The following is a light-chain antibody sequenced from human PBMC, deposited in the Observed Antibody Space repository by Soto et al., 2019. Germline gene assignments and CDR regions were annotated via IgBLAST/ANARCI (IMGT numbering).Light chain of an antibody. J-gene: IGKJ1*01. Sequence: EIVLTQSPGTLSLSLGETATLSCRASQIVAYSHLAWYQQKPGQAPRLLISVASSRAIGIPDRFGGSGSGTDFTLTISKLAPEDSAMYYCHQYSSSPLTFGQGTKVEI. CDR3: HQYSSSPLT. CDR1: QIVAYSH. CDR2: VAS. V-gene: IGKV3-20*01.